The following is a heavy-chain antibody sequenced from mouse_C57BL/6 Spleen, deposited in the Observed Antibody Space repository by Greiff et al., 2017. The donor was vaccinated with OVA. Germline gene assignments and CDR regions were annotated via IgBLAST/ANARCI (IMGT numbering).Heavy chain of an antibody. CDR3: ARGSSYWYFDV. D-gene: IGHD1-1*01. Sequence: VQLKESGPELVKPGASVKISCKASGYTFTDYYMNRVKQSHGKSLEWIGDINPNNGGTSYNQKFKGKATLTVDKSSSTAYMELRSLTSEDSAVYYCARGSSYWYFDVWGTGTTVTVSS. CDR2: INPNNGGT. CDR1: GYTFTDYY. J-gene: IGHJ1*03. V-gene: IGHV1-26*01.